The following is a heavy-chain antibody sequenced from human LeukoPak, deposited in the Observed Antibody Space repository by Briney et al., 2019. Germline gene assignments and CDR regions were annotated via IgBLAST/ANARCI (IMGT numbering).Heavy chain of an antibody. CDR3: ASPRRYYGDYYSY. Sequence: SETLSLTCTVSGGSISSSSYYWGWIRQPPGKGLEWIGSIYYSGSTYYNPSLKSRVTISVDTSKNQFSLKLSSVTAADTAVYYCASPRRYYGDYYSYWGQGTLVTVYS. V-gene: IGHV4-39*01. CDR2: IYYSGST. CDR1: GGSISSSSYY. J-gene: IGHJ4*02. D-gene: IGHD4-17*01.